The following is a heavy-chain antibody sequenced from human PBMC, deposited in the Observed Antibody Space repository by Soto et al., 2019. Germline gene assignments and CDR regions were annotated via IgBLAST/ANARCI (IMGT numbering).Heavy chain of an antibody. D-gene: IGHD2-2*01. J-gene: IGHJ4*02. V-gene: IGHV1-18*01. Sequence: QVQLVQSGVEVKQPGASVKVSCQASGYTFTSYGISWLRQAPGQGPEWMGWVNTYNGNPNYAQTLQGRVTMTTDTSTSTAYMELRSLRSDDTADYYCARDSQFSTSWQKFDYWGQGTLVTVSS. CDR2: VNTYNGNP. CDR1: GYTFTSYG. CDR3: ARDSQFSTSWQKFDY.